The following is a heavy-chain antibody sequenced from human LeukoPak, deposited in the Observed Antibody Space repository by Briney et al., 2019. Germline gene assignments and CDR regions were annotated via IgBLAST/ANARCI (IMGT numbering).Heavy chain of an antibody. V-gene: IGHV1-69*01. CDR1: GGIFSSYA. Sequence: SVKVSCKASGGIFSSYAISWVRQAPGQGLEWMGGIIPIFGTANYAQKFQGGVTITADESTSTAYMELSSLRSEDTAVYYCARDRSIAAHYNWFDPWGQGTLVTVSS. D-gene: IGHD6-6*01. CDR3: ARDRSIAAHYNWFDP. CDR2: IIPIFGTA. J-gene: IGHJ5*02.